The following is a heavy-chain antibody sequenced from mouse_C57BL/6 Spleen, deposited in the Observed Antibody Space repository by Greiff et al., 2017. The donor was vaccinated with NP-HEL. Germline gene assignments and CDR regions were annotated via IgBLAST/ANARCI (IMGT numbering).Heavy chain of an antibody. D-gene: IGHD4-1*01. CDR1: GFTFSSYT. CDR2: ISGGGGNT. CDR3: ARELDFDY. J-gene: IGHJ2*01. Sequence: EVKLMESGGGLVKPGGSLKLSCAASGFTFSSYTMSWVRQTPEKRLEWVATISGGGGNTYYPDSVKGRFTISRDNAKNTLYLQMSSLRSEDTALYYCARELDFDYWGQGTTLTVSS. V-gene: IGHV5-9*01.